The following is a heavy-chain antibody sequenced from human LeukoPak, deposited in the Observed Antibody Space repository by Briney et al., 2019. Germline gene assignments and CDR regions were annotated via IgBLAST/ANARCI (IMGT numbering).Heavy chain of an antibody. J-gene: IGHJ4*02. CDR2: INPNGGAT. CDR3: ARDXRXSDXDHHYPDLGY. CDR1: GYTFTSYG. Sequence: ASVKVSCKASGYTFTSYGISWVRQAPGQGLEWMGWINPNGGATRYAQKFQGRVTLTSDTSIRTTYMEMSSLTPDDTAVYYCARDXRXSDXDHHYPDLGYWGQGTLVTVSS. D-gene: IGHD3-16*01. V-gene: IGHV1-2*02.